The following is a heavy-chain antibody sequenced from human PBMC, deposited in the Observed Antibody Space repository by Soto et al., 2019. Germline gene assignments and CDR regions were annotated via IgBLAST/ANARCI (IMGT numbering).Heavy chain of an antibody. CDR2: IIPIFGTA. V-gene: IGHV1-69*01. Sequence: QVQLVQSGAEVKKPGSSVKVSCKASGGTFSSYAISWVRQAPGQGLEWMGGIIPIFGTANYAQKVQGRVTITADESTSTAYMELSSLRSEDTAVYYCARGEPIPYDFLATLRYWGQGTLVTVSS. CDR1: GGTFSSYA. CDR3: ARGEPIPYDFLATLRY. D-gene: IGHD3-3*01. J-gene: IGHJ4*02.